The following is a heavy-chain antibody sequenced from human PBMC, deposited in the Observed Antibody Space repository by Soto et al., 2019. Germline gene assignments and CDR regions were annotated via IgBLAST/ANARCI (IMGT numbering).Heavy chain of an antibody. CDR3: VRDRSGSYLEGFDY. J-gene: IGHJ4*02. Sequence: GGSLRLSCAASGFTFSSFWMTWVRQAPGKGLEWVANIKQDGSEKYYVDSVKGRFTISRDNARNSLFLEMKSLRSGDTAIYSCVRDRSGSYLEGFDYWGQGTLVTVSS. CDR2: IKQDGSEK. D-gene: IGHD1-26*01. CDR1: GFTFSSFW. V-gene: IGHV3-7*01.